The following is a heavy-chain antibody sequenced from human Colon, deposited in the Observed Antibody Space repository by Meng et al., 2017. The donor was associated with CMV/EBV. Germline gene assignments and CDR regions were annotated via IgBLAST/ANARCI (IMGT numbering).Heavy chain of an antibody. V-gene: IGHV1-2*02. Sequence: YTFTDYYLHWVRQAPGQGLEWMGWINPNGGGTDYARSFQGRVYMTWDTSVTTAHLELYRLTSADTAVYYCARVKCGTTSCSQGLDPWGQGTLVTVSS. CDR3: ARVKCGTTSCSQGLDP. J-gene: IGHJ5*02. CDR2: INPNGGGT. CDR1: YTFTDYY. D-gene: IGHD2-2*01.